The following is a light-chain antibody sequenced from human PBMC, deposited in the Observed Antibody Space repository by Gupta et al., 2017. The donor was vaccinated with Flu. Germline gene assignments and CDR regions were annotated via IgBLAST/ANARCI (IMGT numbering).Light chain of an antibody. CDR3: QQYDSTPYT. CDR2: WAS. V-gene: IGKV4-1*01. J-gene: IGKJ2*01. CDR1: QSVLYSSNNKNY. Sequence: SLGERATIICKSSQSVLYSSNNKNYLAWYQQKPGQPPKLLIYWASTRESGVPDRFSGSGSGTDFTLTISSLQAEDVAVYYCQQYDSTPYTFGQGTKLEIK.